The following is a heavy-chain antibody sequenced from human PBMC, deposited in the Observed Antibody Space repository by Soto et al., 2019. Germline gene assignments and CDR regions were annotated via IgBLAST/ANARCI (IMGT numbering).Heavy chain of an antibody. D-gene: IGHD2-2*01. CDR2: IYYSGTT. CDR3: AKLTGAFLISTINWFDP. V-gene: IGHV4-39*01. Sequence: SETLSLTCTVSGDSIDTSRYYWGWIRQPPGKGLEWLGSIYYSGTTYYDPSLKSRVTISADPSKNQFSLKLSSVTAADKAFYYSAKLTGAFLISTINWFDPWGQGTLVTVSS. CDR1: GDSIDTSRYY. J-gene: IGHJ5*02.